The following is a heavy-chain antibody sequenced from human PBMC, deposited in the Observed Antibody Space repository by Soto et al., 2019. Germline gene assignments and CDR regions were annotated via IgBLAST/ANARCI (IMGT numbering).Heavy chain of an antibody. CDR2: ISAYNGNT. CDR3: ARESHCSSTSCYSFDY. D-gene: IGHD2-2*02. CDR1: GYTFTSYG. V-gene: IGHV1-18*04. Sequence: ASVQVSCKASGYTFTSYGISWVRQAPGQGLEWMGWISAYNGNTNYAQKLQGRVTMTTDTSTSTAYMELRSLRSDDTAVYYCARESHCSSTSCYSFDYWGQGTLVTVS. J-gene: IGHJ4*02.